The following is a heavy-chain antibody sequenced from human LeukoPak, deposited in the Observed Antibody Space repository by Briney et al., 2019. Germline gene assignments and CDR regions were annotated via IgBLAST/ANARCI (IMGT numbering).Heavy chain of an antibody. V-gene: IGHV4-59*01. CDR1: GGSISSYY. CDR2: IYYSGST. Sequence: SETLSLTCTVSGGSISSYYWSWIRQPPGKGLEWIGYIYYSGSTNYNPSLKSRVTISVDTSKNQFSLKLSSVTAADTAVYYCVRVHSSGWKIDYWGQGTLVTVSS. J-gene: IGHJ4*02. D-gene: IGHD6-19*01. CDR3: VRVHSSGWKIDY.